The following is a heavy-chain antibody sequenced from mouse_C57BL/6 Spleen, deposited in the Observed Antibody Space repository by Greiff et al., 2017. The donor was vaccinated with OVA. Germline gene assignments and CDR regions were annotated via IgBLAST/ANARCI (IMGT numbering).Heavy chain of an antibody. CDR2: IYPGSGST. Sequence: QVQLQQPGAELVKPGASVKMSCKASGYTFTSYWITWVKQRPGQGLEWIGDIYPGSGSTNYNEKFKSKATLTVDTSSSTAYMQLSSLTSEDSAVYYCARSPYDYDGYYAMDYWGQGTSVTVSS. V-gene: IGHV1-55*01. D-gene: IGHD2-4*01. CDR1: GYTFTSYW. CDR3: ARSPYDYDGYYAMDY. J-gene: IGHJ4*01.